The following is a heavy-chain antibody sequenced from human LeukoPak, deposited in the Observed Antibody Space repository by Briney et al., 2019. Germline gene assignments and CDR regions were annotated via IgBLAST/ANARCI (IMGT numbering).Heavy chain of an antibody. CDR2: IYYSGST. V-gene: IGHV4-31*03. D-gene: IGHD3-9*01. CDR1: GGSISSGGYY. CDR3: ARSGAYFDWLFKHWYFDL. J-gene: IGHJ2*01. Sequence: PSETLSLTCTVSGGSISSGGYYWSWIRQHPGKGLEWIGYIYYSGSTYYNPSLKSRVTISVDTSKNQFSLKLSSVTAADTAVYYCARSGAYFDWLFKHWYFDLWGRGTLVTVSS.